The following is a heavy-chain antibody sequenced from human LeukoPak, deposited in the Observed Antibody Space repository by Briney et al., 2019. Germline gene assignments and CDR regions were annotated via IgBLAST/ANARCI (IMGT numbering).Heavy chain of an antibody. CDR2: IYYSGST. Sequence: SETLSLTCTVSGGSISSYYWSWIRQPPGKGLEWIGYIYYSGSTNYNPSLKSRVTISVDTSKTRFSLKLSSVTAADTAVYYCACNSGFGFDYWGQGTLVTVSS. V-gene: IGHV4-59*08. J-gene: IGHJ4*02. D-gene: IGHD4-23*01. CDR3: ACNSGFGFDY. CDR1: GGSISSYY.